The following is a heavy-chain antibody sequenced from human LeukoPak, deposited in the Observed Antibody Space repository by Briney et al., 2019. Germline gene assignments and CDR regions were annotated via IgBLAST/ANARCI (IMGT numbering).Heavy chain of an antibody. CDR1: GYTLTELS. J-gene: IGHJ4*02. Sequence: VASVTVSCKVSGYTLTELSMHWVRQAPGKGLEWMGGFDPEDGETIYAQKFQGRVTMTEDTSTDTAYMELSSLRSEDTAVYYCARDKESDSSGYYPLWGQGTLVTVSS. CDR3: ARDKESDSSGYYPL. D-gene: IGHD3-22*01. V-gene: IGHV1-24*01. CDR2: FDPEDGET.